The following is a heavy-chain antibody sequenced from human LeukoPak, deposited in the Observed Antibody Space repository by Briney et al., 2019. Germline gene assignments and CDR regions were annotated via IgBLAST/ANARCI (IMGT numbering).Heavy chain of an antibody. CDR3: ARPSIPSAAASALDI. J-gene: IGHJ3*02. Sequence: SETLSLTCSVSGGSFGTYYWTWIRQPPGKGLEWIGYIYYAGSTNYNPLLKSRATMSVDTSKNHVSLKMTSVTVADTAVYYCARPSIPSAAASALDIWGQGTMVTVS. CDR1: GGSFGTYY. CDR2: IYYAGST. V-gene: IGHV4-59*08. D-gene: IGHD2-2*01.